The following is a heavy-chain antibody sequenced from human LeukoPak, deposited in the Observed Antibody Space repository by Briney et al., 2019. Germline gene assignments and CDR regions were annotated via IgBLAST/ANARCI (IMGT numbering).Heavy chain of an antibody. CDR1: GFTFSSYS. Sequence: GGSLRLSCAASGFTFSSYSMNWVRQAPGKGLEWVSGISGSGGSTYYADSVKGRFTISRDNSRNTLYLQMNSLRAEDTAVYYCAKVSVVGATTGYFDYWGQGTLVTVSS. D-gene: IGHD1-26*01. J-gene: IGHJ4*02. CDR3: AKVSVVGATTGYFDY. V-gene: IGHV3-23*01. CDR2: ISGSGGST.